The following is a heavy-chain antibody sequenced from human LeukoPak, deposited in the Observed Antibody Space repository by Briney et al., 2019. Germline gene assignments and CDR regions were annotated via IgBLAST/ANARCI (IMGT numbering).Heavy chain of an antibody. CDR2: IWYDGSNK. Sequence: GGSLRLSCAASGFTISSYGMHWVRPPPDKGLEWVAVIWYDGSNKYYADSVKGRFTISRDNSKNTLYLQMNSLRAEDTAVYYCARDRSGVVTAYNWFDPWGQGTLVTVSS. CDR3: ARDRSGVVTAYNWFDP. D-gene: IGHD3-3*01. V-gene: IGHV3-33*01. J-gene: IGHJ5*02. CDR1: GFTISSYG.